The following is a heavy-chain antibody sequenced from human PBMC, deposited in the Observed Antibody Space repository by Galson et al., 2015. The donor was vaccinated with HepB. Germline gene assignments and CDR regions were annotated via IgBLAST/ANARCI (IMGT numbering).Heavy chain of an antibody. Sequence: SVKVSCRASGYTFSNFYIHWVRQAPGKGLEWMGIINPGGSSTTYAQKFQGRVTMTSDTPTRTAYMELSSLRSEDTAVYYCARDQGVATTYFDYWGQGTLVTVSS. CDR1: GYTFSNFY. D-gene: IGHD5-12*01. J-gene: IGHJ4*02. V-gene: IGHV1-46*01. CDR2: INPGGSST. CDR3: ARDQGVATTYFDY.